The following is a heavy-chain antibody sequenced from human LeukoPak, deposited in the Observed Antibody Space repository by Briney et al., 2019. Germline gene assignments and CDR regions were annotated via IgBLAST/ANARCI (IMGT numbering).Heavy chain of an antibody. CDR1: GGSFSGYY. D-gene: IGHD1-26*01. CDR3: ARGRSNNIVGGTTGRGKAYYFDY. Sequence: SETLSLTCAVYGGSFSGYYWSWIRQSPGKGLEWIGEINQSGSTNYNPSLKSRVTISVDTSKNQFSLKLSSVTAADTAVYYCARGRSNNIVGGTTGRGKAYYFDYWGQGTLVTVSS. J-gene: IGHJ4*02. V-gene: IGHV4-34*01. CDR2: INQSGST.